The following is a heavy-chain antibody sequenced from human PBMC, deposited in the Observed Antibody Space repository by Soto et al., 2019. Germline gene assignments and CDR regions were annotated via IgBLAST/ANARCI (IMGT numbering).Heavy chain of an antibody. CDR3: ARSVFP. Sequence: QVQLQESGPGLVKPSQTLSLTCTVSGGSISSGGYYWNWIRQHPGKGLEWIGYIYYIGSTYYNPSLESRVTITLDTSKNQFPLKLSSVTAAETAVYYFARSVFPWGQGALGTVSS. J-gene: IGHJ5*02. CDR1: GGSISSGGYY. V-gene: IGHV4-31*03. CDR2: IYYIGST.